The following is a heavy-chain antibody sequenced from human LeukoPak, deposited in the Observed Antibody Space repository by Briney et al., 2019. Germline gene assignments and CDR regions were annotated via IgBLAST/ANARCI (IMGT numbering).Heavy chain of an antibody. CDR2: ISYDGSNK. J-gene: IGHJ4*02. CDR1: GFTFSQYW. V-gene: IGHV3-30*18. D-gene: IGHD5-18*01. Sequence: GGSLRLSCAASGFTFSQYWMSWVRQAPGKGLEWVAVISYDGSNKYYADSVKGRFTISRDNSKNTLYLQMNSLRAEDTAVYYCAKQSGYSYGCFDYWGQGTLVTVSS. CDR3: AKQSGYSYGCFDY.